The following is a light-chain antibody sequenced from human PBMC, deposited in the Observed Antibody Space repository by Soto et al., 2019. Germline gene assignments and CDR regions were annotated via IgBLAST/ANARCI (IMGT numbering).Light chain of an antibody. J-gene: IGLJ1*01. V-gene: IGLV2-23*02. CDR1: SSDVGSYNL. CDR2: EVT. CDR3: CSYAGSSTSYV. Sequence: QSVLTQPASVSGSPGQSITISCTGTSSDVGSYNLVSWYQQHPGKAPKLLIYEVTKRPSGVSNRFSGSKSGNTASLTISGLQAEDEADYSCCSYAGSSTSYVFGPGTKVTDL.